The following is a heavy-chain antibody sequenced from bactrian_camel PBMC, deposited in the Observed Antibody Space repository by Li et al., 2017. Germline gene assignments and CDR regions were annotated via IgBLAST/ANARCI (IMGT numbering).Heavy chain of an antibody. D-gene: IGHD3*01. CDR1: GYSAVTLC. J-gene: IGHJ4*01. Sequence: QLVESGGGSVQAGGSLRLSCAAASGYSAVTLCMGWFRQAPGKGREGAAALDADGGTNYADSVKGRFTISKDNSKNTLYLQMNSLTPEDTAMYYCAGRTDGNCGVWYLTTTSAFQYWGQGTQVTVS. CDR3: AGRTDGNCGVWYLTTTSAFQY. V-gene: IGHV3S1*01. CDR2: LDADGGT.